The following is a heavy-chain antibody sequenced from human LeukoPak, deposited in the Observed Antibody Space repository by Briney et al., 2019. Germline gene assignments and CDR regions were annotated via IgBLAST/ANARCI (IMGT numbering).Heavy chain of an antibody. V-gene: IGHV4-59*12. CDR1: GGSISGYY. CDR3: ARESVHDSSGYQVDY. J-gene: IGHJ4*02. CDR2: IYYSGST. Sequence: SETLSLTCTVSGGSISGYYWSWIRQPPGKGLEWIGYIYYSGSTNYNPSPKSRVTISVDTSKNQFSLKLSSVTAADTAVYYCARESVHDSSGYQVDYWGQGTLVTVSS. D-gene: IGHD3-22*01.